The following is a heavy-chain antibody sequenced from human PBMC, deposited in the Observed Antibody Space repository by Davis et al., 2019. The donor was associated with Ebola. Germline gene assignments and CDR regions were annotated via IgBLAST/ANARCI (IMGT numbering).Heavy chain of an antibody. CDR1: GFTFSTYW. CDR3: GRVIFFPGIGMDN. D-gene: IGHD1-14*01. CDR2: INTDGDNT. V-gene: IGHV3-74*01. Sequence: PGGSLRLSCAASGFTFSTYWMHWVRQLPGKGLGWFSRINTDGDNTSYADSVEGRFTVSRDNAKNPLYVQMNSRRAEDTGIYYCGRVIFFPGIGMDNWGQGTTVTVSS. J-gene: IGHJ6*02.